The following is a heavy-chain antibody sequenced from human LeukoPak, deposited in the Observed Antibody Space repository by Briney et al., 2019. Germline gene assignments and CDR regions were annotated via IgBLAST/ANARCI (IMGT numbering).Heavy chain of an antibody. J-gene: IGHJ3*02. V-gene: IGHV4-4*07. CDR3: ARARPAFDI. Sequence: SETLSLTCTVSGSSISGYYWNWIRQPAGKGLEWIGRLHPSGATNYNPSLKSRITMSLDTSKNQFSLKLSSVTTADTAVYYCARARPAFDIWGQGTMVTVSS. CDR1: GSSISGYY. CDR2: LHPSGAT.